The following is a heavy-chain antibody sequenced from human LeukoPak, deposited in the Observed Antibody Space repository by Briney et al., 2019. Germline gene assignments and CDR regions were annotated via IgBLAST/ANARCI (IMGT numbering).Heavy chain of an antibody. CDR2: IRGSGGST. Sequence: GGSLRLSCAASGFTFSSYAMSWVRQAPGKGLEWVSVIRGSGGSTYYADSVKGRFTISRDNSKNTLYLQMNSLRAEDTAVYYCASPHYGSGRSYFDYWGQGTLVTVSS. J-gene: IGHJ4*02. CDR3: ASPHYGSGRSYFDY. CDR1: GFTFSSYA. V-gene: IGHV3-23*01. D-gene: IGHD3-10*01.